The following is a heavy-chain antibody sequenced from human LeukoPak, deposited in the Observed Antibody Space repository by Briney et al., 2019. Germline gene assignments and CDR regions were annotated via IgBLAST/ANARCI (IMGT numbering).Heavy chain of an antibody. CDR2: IYYSGST. D-gene: IGHD3-3*01. CDR3: ARGTPDSYDFWSGYPYYFDY. CDR1: GGSISSYY. V-gene: IGHV4-59*01. Sequence: SETLSLTCTVSGGSISSYYWSWIRQPPGKGLEWIGYIYYSGSTNYNPSLKSRVTTSVDTSKNQFSLKLSSVTAADTAVYYCARGTPDSYDFWSGYPYYFDYWGQGTLVTVSS. J-gene: IGHJ4*02.